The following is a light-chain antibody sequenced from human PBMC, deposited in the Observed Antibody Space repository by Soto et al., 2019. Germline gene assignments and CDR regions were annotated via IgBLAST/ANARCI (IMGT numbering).Light chain of an antibody. Sequence: NVLTQSPGTLSLSPGERATLSCRASQSVPSKYLAWYQQKPGQAPRLLVYGGSHRAAGIPDRFSGSGSGTDFTLTISRLEPEDLAVFYCQLYGDSTSMYTFGQGTKLEI. J-gene: IGKJ2*01. CDR2: GGS. V-gene: IGKV3-20*01. CDR1: QSVPSKY. CDR3: QLYGDSTSMYT.